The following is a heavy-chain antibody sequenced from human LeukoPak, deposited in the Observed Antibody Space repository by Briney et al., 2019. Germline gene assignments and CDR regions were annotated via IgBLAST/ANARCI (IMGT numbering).Heavy chain of an antibody. Sequence: APVKVSCKASGYSFNGHYMHWVRQAPGQGLEWMGWINPNSGGTNYVRKFQGRVTMTRDTSISTAYMEMNRLTSDDTAVYYCARLTGGSSSVNWGQGTLVTVSS. V-gene: IGHV1-2*02. CDR3: ARLTGGSSSVN. D-gene: IGHD6-6*01. CDR2: INPNSGGT. J-gene: IGHJ4*02. CDR1: GYSFNGHY.